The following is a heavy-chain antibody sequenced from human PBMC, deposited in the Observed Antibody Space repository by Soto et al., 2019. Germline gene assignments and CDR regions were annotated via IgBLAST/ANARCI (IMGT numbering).Heavy chain of an antibody. CDR2: IYYSGST. CDR3: ARALSLTGYYIHDAFDI. Sequence: QVQLQESGPGLVKPSETLSLTCTVSGGSISSYYWSWIRQPPGKGLEWIGYIYYSGSTNYNPSLKSRVTTSVDASKNQFSLKLSSVTAADTAVYYCARALSLTGYYIHDAFDIWGQGTMVTVSS. D-gene: IGHD3-9*01. J-gene: IGHJ3*02. V-gene: IGHV4-59*01. CDR1: GGSISSYY.